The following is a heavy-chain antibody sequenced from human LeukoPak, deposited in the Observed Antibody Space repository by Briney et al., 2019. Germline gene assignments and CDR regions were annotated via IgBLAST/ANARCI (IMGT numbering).Heavy chain of an antibody. CDR3: ARHFRRFGEPDDAFDI. CDR1: GGSISSYY. CDR2: IYYSGST. Sequence: SETLSLTCTVSGGSISSYYWSWIRQPPGKGLEWIGYIYYSGSTNYNPSLKSRVTISVDTSKNQFSLKLSSVTAADTAVYYCARHFRRFGEPDDAFDIWGQGTMVTVSS. J-gene: IGHJ3*02. V-gene: IGHV4-59*08. D-gene: IGHD3-10*01.